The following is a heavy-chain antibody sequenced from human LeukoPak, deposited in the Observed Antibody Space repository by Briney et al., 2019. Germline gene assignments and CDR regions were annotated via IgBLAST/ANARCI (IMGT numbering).Heavy chain of an antibody. Sequence: SETLSLTCTVSGGSISSYYWSWIRQPPGKGLEWIGYISYSGSTNYNPSLKSRVTISVDTSKNQFSLKLSSVTAADTAVYYCARGRYSSTPYYYYYMDVWGKGTTVTVSS. D-gene: IGHD6-13*01. J-gene: IGHJ6*03. CDR1: GGSISSYY. V-gene: IGHV4-59*12. CDR3: ARGRYSSTPYYYYYMDV. CDR2: ISYSGST.